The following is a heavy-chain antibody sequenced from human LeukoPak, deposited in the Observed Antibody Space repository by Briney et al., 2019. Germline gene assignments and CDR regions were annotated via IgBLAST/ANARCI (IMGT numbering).Heavy chain of an antibody. D-gene: IGHD2-15*01. CDR3: ARGHVVAATLGMFPNYYYYGMDV. J-gene: IGHJ6*04. V-gene: IGHV1-18*04. CDR1: GCTFTSYG. CDR2: TSAYNGNT. Sequence: ASVKVSCKASGCTFTSYGISWVRQAPGQGLEWMGWTSAYNGNTNYAQKLQGRVTMTTDTSTSTAYMELRSLKSDDTAVYYCARGHVVAATLGMFPNYYYYGMDVWGKGTTVTVSS.